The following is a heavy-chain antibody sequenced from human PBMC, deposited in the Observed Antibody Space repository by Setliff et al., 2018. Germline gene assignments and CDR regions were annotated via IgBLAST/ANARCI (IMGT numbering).Heavy chain of an antibody. D-gene: IGHD7-27*01. J-gene: IGHJ6*04. CDR2: INGDGGIT. CDR1: GFTFRKYW. Sequence: GESLTISCGASGFTFRKYWMYWVRQVPGKGLVWVARINGDGGITNYADSVKGRFTISRDNARNTLYLQMNSLRGEDTAVYFCASIDWGENFYNTDVWGKGTTVTVSS. V-gene: IGHV3-74*01. CDR3: ASIDWGENFYNTDV.